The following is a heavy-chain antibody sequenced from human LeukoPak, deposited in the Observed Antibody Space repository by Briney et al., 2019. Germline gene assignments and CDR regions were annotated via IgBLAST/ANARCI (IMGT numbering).Heavy chain of an antibody. Sequence: GASVKVSCKASGYTFTSYGISWVRQAPGQGLDWMGVINPYGGSTEYAQKFQGRVTVTRDTSTSTVYMELRSLRSDDTAVYYCARDVTGSSTWNWFDPWGQGTLVTVSS. V-gene: IGHV1-18*01. CDR3: ARDVTGSSTWNWFDP. J-gene: IGHJ5*02. CDR2: INPYGGST. D-gene: IGHD2-2*01. CDR1: GYTFTSYG.